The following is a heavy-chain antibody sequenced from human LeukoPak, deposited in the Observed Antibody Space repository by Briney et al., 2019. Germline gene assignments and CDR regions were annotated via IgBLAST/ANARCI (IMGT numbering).Heavy chain of an antibody. V-gene: IGHV3-23*01. CDR3: ARDSGPGYSSTWYDY. CDR2: ISPSGDIT. Sequence: PGGSLRLSCAASGFIFSSHGMNWVRQAPGKGLEWVSGISPSGDITYYADSVKGRFTISRDNSKNSLYLQMNSLRAEDTAVYYCARDSGPGYSSTWYDYWGQGTLVTASS. D-gene: IGHD6-13*01. CDR1: GFIFSSHG. J-gene: IGHJ4*02.